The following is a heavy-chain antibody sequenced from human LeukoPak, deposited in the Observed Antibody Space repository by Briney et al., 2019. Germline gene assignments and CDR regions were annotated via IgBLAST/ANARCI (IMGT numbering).Heavy chain of an antibody. V-gene: IGHV1-8*03. CDR2: MNPNSGNT. CDR3: ATAAARRHYYYYRDV. CDR1: GYTFTSYD. D-gene: IGHD6-6*01. J-gene: IGHJ6*03. Sequence: SVKVSCKASGYTFTSYDINWVRQATGQGLEWMGWMNPNSGNTGYAQKFQGRVTITRNTSISTAYMELSSLRSEDTAVYYCATAAARRHYYYYRDVWGKGTTVTVSS.